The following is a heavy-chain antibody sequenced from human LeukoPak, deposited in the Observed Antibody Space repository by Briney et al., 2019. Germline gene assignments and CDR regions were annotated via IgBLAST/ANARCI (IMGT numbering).Heavy chain of an antibody. CDR2: TYYRSKWYN. Sequence: SQTLSLTCAISGDSVSSNSAVWNWIRQSPSRGLVWLGRTYYRSKWYNGYAVSVKSRITINPDTSKNQFSLQLDSVTPEDTAVYYCASAASYYGDTAFDIWGQGTMVTVSS. D-gene: IGHD4-17*01. J-gene: IGHJ3*02. V-gene: IGHV6-1*01. CDR3: ASAASYYGDTAFDI. CDR1: GDSVSSNSAV.